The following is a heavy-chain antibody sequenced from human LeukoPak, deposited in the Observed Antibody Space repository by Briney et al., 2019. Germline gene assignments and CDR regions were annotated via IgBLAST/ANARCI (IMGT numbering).Heavy chain of an antibody. V-gene: IGHV4-59*01. Sequence: SETLSLTCTVSGGSISSYYWSWIRQPPGKGLEWIGYIYYSGSTNYNPSLKSRVTISVDSSKNQFSLKLSSVTAADTAVYYCARSPTLYFGADYWGQGTLVTVSS. D-gene: IGHD3-10*01. CDR1: GGSISSYY. CDR2: IYYSGST. CDR3: ARSPTLYFGADY. J-gene: IGHJ4*02.